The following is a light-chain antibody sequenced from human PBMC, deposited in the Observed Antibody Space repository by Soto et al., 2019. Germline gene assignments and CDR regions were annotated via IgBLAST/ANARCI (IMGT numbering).Light chain of an antibody. CDR3: QQYGTSPS. CDR1: QSLITRY. J-gene: IGKJ5*01. V-gene: IGKV3-20*01. CDR2: GAS. Sequence: EIVLTKSPGTLSLFPGERATLSCRASQSLITRYLAWYQQKPGQAPRLLIYGASSRATGIPDRFSGSGSGTDFTLTISRLEPEDFAVYSCQQYGTSPSFGQGTRLEIK.